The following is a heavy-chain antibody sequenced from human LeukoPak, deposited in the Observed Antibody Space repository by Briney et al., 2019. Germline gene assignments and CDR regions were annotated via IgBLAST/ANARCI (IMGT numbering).Heavy chain of an antibody. Sequence: SVKVSCKASGGTFSSYAISWVRQAPGQGLEWMGGIIPIFGTANYAQKFRGRVTITADESTSTAYMELSSLRSEDTAVYYCARRCILGPDTYYYGMDVWGQGTTVTVSS. CDR3: ARRCILGPDTYYYGMDV. J-gene: IGHJ6*02. CDR2: IIPIFGTA. D-gene: IGHD1-26*01. V-gene: IGHV1-69*01. CDR1: GGTFSSYA.